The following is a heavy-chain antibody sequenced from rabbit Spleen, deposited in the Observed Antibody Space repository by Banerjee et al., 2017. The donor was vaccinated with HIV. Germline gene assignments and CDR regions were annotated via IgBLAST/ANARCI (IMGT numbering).Heavy chain of an antibody. Sequence: QELKESGGGLVQPGGSLKLSCKASGFTLSSYYMNWVRQAPGKGLEWIGYIDPVFGITYYANWVNGRFSISRENAQNTVFLQMTSLTAADTATYFCARASYFYDYDFYIYPTYFALWGPGTLVTV. D-gene: IGHD6-1*01. CDR1: GFTLSSYY. J-gene: IGHJ4*01. CDR2: IDPVFGIT. V-gene: IGHV1S7*01. CDR3: ARASYFYDYDFYIYPTYFAL.